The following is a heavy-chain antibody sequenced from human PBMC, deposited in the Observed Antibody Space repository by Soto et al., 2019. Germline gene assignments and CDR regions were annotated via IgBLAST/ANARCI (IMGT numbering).Heavy chain of an antibody. CDR2: ISGSGGST. CDR3: AKGRDYYDSSS. Sequence: GGSLRLSCAASGFTFSNYAMNWVRQAPGKGLEWVSAISGSGGSTYYADSVKGRFTISRDNSKNTLYLQMNSLRAEDTALYYCAKGRDYYDSSSWGQGILVTVSS. CDR1: GFTFSNYA. V-gene: IGHV3-23*01. J-gene: IGHJ5*02. D-gene: IGHD3-22*01.